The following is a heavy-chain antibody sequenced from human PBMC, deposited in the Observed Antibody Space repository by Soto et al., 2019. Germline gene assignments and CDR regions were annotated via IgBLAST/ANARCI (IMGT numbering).Heavy chain of an antibody. Sequence: QLQLQESGPGRVKPSETLSLTCTVSAGSISSISYYWGWIRQPPGKGLEWIGSSYYSGRTYYNPSLTSRVTRSVDTSNNQFCLKLSSVTAADTAVYYCAGLETIQLWAGGYWGQGTLVNVFS. CDR3: AGLETIQLWAGGY. J-gene: IGHJ4*02. D-gene: IGHD5-18*01. V-gene: IGHV4-39*01. CDR1: AGSISSISYY. CDR2: SYYSGRT.